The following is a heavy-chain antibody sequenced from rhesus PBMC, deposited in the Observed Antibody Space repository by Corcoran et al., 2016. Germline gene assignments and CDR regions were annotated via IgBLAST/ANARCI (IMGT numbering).Heavy chain of an antibody. D-gene: IGHD5-24*01. V-gene: IGHV4-147*01. CDR3: AREGFSGYSYAFDF. CDR1: GYSISSNY. Sequence: QVQLQESGPGVVKPSETLSLTCAVSGYSISSNYWSWIRQPPGKGLEWIGYIYGSSGSTYYNPFLKIRVTISTDTSKNQFSLKLSSVTAADTAVYYCAREGFSGYSYAFDFWGKGLRVTVSS. J-gene: IGHJ3*01. CDR2: IYGSSGST.